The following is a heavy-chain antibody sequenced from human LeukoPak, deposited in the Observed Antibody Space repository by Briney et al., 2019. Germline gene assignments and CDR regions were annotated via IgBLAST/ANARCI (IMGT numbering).Heavy chain of an antibody. D-gene: IGHD6-13*01. V-gene: IGHV1-69-2*01. J-gene: IGHJ4*02. CDR2: VDPVDGET. CDR3: ATGGIAAAGQLDY. Sequence: ASVKVSCKVSGYTFTDYYMHWVQQAPGKGLEWMGLVDPVDGETIYAEKFQGKITITADTSTDTAYMELSSLRSEDTAVYYCATGGIAAAGQLDYWGQGTLVTVSS. CDR1: GYTFTDYY.